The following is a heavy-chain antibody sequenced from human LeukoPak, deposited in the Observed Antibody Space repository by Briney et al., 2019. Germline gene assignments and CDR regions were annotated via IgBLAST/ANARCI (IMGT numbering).Heavy chain of an antibody. CDR3: ARVPPFGYVPEGY. D-gene: IGHD5-18*01. CDR1: GYTFTSYG. Sequence: GASVKVSCTASGYTFTSYGISWVRQAPGQGLEWMGWISAYNGNTNYAQKLQGRVTMTTDTSTSTAYKELRSLRSDDTAVYYCARVPPFGYVPEGYWGQGTLVTVSS. CDR2: ISAYNGNT. V-gene: IGHV1-18*04. J-gene: IGHJ4*02.